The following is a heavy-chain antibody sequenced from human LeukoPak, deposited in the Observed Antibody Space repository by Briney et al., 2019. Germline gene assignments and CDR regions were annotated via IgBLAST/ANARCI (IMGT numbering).Heavy chain of an antibody. CDR3: AKIPTGRREEWFDP. Sequence: PGGSLRLSCAASGFSFSTYAMTWVRQIPGRGLQWVSAISAGGATYYADSVKGRFTISRHNSKNTLYLQMNSLTADDTAFYFCAKIPTGRREEWFDPWGQGTLVTVSS. CDR2: ISAGGAT. J-gene: IGHJ5*02. CDR1: GFSFSTYA. D-gene: IGHD1-26*01. V-gene: IGHV3-23*01.